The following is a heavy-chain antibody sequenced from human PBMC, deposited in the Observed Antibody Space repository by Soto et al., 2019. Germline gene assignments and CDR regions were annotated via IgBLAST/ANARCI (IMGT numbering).Heavy chain of an antibody. CDR2: ISCSTSYI. Sequence: EVQLVESGGGLVKPGGSLRLSCAASGFTFSSYSMNWVGQAPGKGLEWVSSISCSTSYIYYADSVKGRFTISRDNAKNSLYLQMNSLRAEDTAVYYCARVVDYCDPYYYYGMDVWGQGTTVTVSS. CDR3: ARVVDYCDPYYYYGMDV. J-gene: IGHJ6*02. CDR1: GFTFSSYS. V-gene: IGHV3-21*01. D-gene: IGHD3-22*01.